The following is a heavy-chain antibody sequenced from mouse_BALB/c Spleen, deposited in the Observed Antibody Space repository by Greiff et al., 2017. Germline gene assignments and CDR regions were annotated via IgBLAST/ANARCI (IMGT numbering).Heavy chain of an antibody. J-gene: IGHJ3*01. CDR2: IYPGDGDT. CDR3: ASYGSSYGAY. Sequence: QVQLKQSGAELARPGASVKLSCKASGYTFTSYWMQWVKQRPGQGLEWIGAIYPGDGDTRYTQKFKGKATLTADKSSSTAYMQLSSLASEDSAVYYCASYGSSYGAYWGQGTLVTVSA. V-gene: IGHV1-87*01. D-gene: IGHD1-1*01. CDR1: GYTFTSYW.